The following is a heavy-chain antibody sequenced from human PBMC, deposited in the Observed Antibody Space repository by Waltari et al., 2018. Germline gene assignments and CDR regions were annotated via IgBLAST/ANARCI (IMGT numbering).Heavy chain of an antibody. CDR2: IDTSNARP. Sequence: QVQLVQSESEWKKTGASVKISCKASGYPFFNYALNWVRQAPGQGLEWMGWIDTSNARPTYAQDFTGRFFFSLEISVRTAYRLITDLRPEDTAVYFCARYADWGRRNFQLDYWGQGTQVAVSS. V-gene: IGHV7-4-1*02. D-gene: IGHD7-27*01. J-gene: IGHJ4*02. CDR1: GYPFFNYA. CDR3: ARYADWGRRNFQLDY.